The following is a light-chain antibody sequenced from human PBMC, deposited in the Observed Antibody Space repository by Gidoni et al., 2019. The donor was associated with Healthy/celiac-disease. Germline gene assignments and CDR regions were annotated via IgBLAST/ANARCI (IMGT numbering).Light chain of an antibody. Sequence: DIPLTQSPSFLSASVGDRVTITCRASQGISSYLAWYQQKPGKAPKLLIYAASTLKRGVPSRFSGRGSGKELNLTIRSLKPEEFENNNGKKINSYPWTFGQGTKVEIK. CDR2: AAS. CDR3: KKINSYPWT. J-gene: IGKJ1*01. V-gene: IGKV1-9*01. CDR1: QGISSY.